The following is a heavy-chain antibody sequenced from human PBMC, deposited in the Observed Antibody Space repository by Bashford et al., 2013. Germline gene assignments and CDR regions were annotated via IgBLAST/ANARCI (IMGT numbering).Heavy chain of an antibody. CDR3: ARVFVKGRLRYFDWLSSEDAFDI. D-gene: IGHD3-9*01. CDR1: GYTFTSYD. Sequence: ASVKVSCKASGYTFTSYDINWVRQATGQGLEWMGWMNPNSGNTGYAQKFQGRVTMTRNTSISTAYMELSSLRSEDTAVYYCARVFVKGRLRYFDWLSSEDAFDIWGQGTMVTVSS. CDR2: MNPNSGNT. J-gene: IGHJ3*02. V-gene: IGHV1-8*01.